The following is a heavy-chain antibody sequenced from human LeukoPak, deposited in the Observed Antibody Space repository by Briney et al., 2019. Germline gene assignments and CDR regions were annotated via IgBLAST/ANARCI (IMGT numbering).Heavy chain of an antibody. V-gene: IGHV3-30-3*01. Sequence: GGSLRLSCAASGFTFSSYAMHWVRQAPGKGLEGVAVISYDGSNKYYADSVKGRFTISRDNSKNTLYLQMNSLRAEDTAVYYCARDRGYSGYDPPHFDYWGQGTLVTVSS. D-gene: IGHD5-12*01. CDR1: GFTFSSYA. CDR3: ARDRGYSGYDPPHFDY. CDR2: ISYDGSNK. J-gene: IGHJ4*02.